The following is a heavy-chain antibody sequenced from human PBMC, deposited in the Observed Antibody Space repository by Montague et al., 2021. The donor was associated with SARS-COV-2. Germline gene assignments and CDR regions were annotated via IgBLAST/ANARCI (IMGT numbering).Heavy chain of an antibody. CDR2: IYYSGST. J-gene: IGHJ4*02. Sequence: TLSLTCTVSGGSISSGGYYWSWIRQHPGKGLEWIGYIYYSGSTYYNPSLKSRVTISVDTSKNQFSLKLSSVTAADTAVYYCACYGDSSGWLNPRGSGTFDYGGQGTLVTVSS. CDR3: ACYGDSSGWLNPRGSGTFDY. V-gene: IGHV4-31*03. D-gene: IGHD6-19*01. CDR1: GGSISSGGYY.